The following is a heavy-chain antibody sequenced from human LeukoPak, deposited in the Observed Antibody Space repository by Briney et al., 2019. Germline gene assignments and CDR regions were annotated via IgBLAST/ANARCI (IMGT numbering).Heavy chain of an antibody. CDR3: ARKADLDY. Sequence: GGSLRLSCAASGFTFSNAWMNWVRQAPGKGLVWVSRINTDGSTTNYADSVKGRFTISRDNAKNTLYLQMNSLRAEDTAVYYCARKADLDYWGQGSLVTVSS. J-gene: IGHJ4*02. V-gene: IGHV3-74*01. D-gene: IGHD1-14*01. CDR1: GFTFSNAW. CDR2: INTDGSTT.